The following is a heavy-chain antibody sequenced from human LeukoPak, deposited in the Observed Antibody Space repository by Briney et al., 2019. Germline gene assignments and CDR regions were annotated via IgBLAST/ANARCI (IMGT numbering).Heavy chain of an antibody. CDR3: ARVDYVDTAMVTNY. Sequence: SETLSLICTVSGGSISSGDYYWSWIRQPPGKGLEWIGYIYYSGSTYYNPSLKSRVTISVDTSKNQFSLKLSSVTAADTAVYYCARVDYVDTAMVTNYWGQGTLVTVSS. V-gene: IGHV4-30-4*08. D-gene: IGHD5-18*01. CDR2: IYYSGST. CDR1: GGSISSGDYY. J-gene: IGHJ4*02.